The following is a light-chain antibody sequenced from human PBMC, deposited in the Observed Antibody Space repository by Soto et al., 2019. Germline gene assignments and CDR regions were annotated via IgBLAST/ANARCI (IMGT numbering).Light chain of an antibody. Sequence: EIVMTQSPVTLSLSPGDRATLSCRASQSLSNTYISLYQKKPGQAPRLLIYCSSTRATGIPARFSGSGSGTDFTLTISSLQPEDFALYYCHQDFDLPLTFGGGTKVAIK. J-gene: IGKJ4*01. CDR1: QSLSNTY. V-gene: IGKV3D-7*01. CDR2: CSS. CDR3: HQDFDLPLT.